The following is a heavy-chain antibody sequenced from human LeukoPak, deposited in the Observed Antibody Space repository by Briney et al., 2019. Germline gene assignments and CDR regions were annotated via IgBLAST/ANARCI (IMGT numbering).Heavy chain of an antibody. Sequence: ASVKVSCKAYGYTFTGYYMHLVRQAPGQGPEWMGWINPNSGGTNYAQKFQGRVTMTRDTSISTAYMELSRLRSDDTAVYYCARVGRLDGNAFDIGGQGTMVTVSS. CDR3: ARVGRLDGNAFDI. D-gene: IGHD5-24*01. CDR2: INPNSGGT. V-gene: IGHV1-2*02. J-gene: IGHJ3*02. CDR1: GYTFTGYY.